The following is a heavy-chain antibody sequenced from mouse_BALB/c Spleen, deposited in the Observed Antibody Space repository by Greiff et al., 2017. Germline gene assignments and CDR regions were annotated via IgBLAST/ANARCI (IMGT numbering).Heavy chain of an antibody. CDR3: ARGDDGYYLYYFDY. CDR2: IWAGGST. D-gene: IGHD2-3*01. J-gene: IGHJ2*01. CDR1: GFSLTSYG. Sequence: VKLMESGPGLVAPSQSLSITCTVSGFSLTSYGVHWVRQPPGKGLEWLGVIWAGGSTNYNSALMSRLSISKDNSKSQVFLKMNSLQTDDTAMYYCARGDDGYYLYYFDYWGQGTTLTVSS. V-gene: IGHV2-9*02.